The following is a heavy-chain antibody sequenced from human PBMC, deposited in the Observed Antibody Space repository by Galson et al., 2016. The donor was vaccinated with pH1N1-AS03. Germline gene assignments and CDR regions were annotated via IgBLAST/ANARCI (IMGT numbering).Heavy chain of an antibody. CDR2: ISYDGTKK. D-gene: IGHD6-19*01. CDR1: GFTFSTYS. Sequence: SLRLSCAASGFTFSTYSMHWVRQAPGRGLAWVALISYDGTKKFYADSLKGRFTISRETSKNTLYLQMNSLRVEDTAVYYCTRGSGSGWYGSYYDYWGQGTLVPVSS. J-gene: IGHJ4*02. V-gene: IGHV3-30*04. CDR3: TRGSGSGWYGSYYDY.